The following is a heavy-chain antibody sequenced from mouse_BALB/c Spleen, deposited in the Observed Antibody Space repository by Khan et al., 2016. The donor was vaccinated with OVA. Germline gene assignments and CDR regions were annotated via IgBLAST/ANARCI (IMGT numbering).Heavy chain of an antibody. CDR3: ARKDYYDYDPFPY. CDR2: INYSGNT. J-gene: IGHJ3*01. D-gene: IGHD2-4*01. CDR1: GYSITSEYA. Sequence: EVQLQESGPGLVKPSQSLSLTCTVTGYSITSEYAWNWIRQFPGNKLEWMGYINYSGNTRFNPSLKSRTSITRDTSKNQFFLQLNSVTTEDTVTYYCARKDYYDYDPFPYWGQGTLVTGSA. V-gene: IGHV3-2*02.